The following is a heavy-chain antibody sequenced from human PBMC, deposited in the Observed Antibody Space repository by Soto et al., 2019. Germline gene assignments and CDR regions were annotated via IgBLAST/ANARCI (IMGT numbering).Heavy chain of an antibody. CDR2: IYYSGET. V-gene: IGHV4-59*01. D-gene: IGHD3-10*01. J-gene: IGHJ6*02. Sequence: QVQLQESGPGLVKPSETLSLTCTVSGDSISRYYWSWIRLSPGKGLEWIGYIYYSGETNYNPSVXRXVXIXLDMTKTQLALKLSSVTAADTAVYYCARDQGGEFLKGSGMAVWGQGTTVTVSS. CDR1: GDSISRYY. CDR3: ARDQGGEFLKGSGMAV.